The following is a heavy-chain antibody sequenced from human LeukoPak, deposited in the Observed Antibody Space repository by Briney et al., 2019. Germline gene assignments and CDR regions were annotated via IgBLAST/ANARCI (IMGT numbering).Heavy chain of an antibody. V-gene: IGHV4-39*01. CDR2: ISFRGTT. CDR1: GASISNNTYY. D-gene: IGHD3-22*01. CDR3: VAIRMIVVDRRGYWFDP. Sequence: ASETLSLTCTVSGASISNNTYYWGWIRQPPGKGLEWVGSISFRGTTFYKSSLKSRITMSVDTSKDQFSLNLNSVAAADTAMYYCVAIRMIVVDRRGYWFDPWGQGTRVTVSS. J-gene: IGHJ5*02.